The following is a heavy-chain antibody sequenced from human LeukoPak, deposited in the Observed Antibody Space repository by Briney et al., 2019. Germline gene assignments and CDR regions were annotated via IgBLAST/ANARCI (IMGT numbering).Heavy chain of an antibody. CDR2: IWYDGSNK. D-gene: IGHD3-10*01. J-gene: IGHJ4*02. Sequence: GGSLRLSCAASGFTFSSYAMSWVRQAPGKELEWVAVIWYDGSNKYYADSVKGRFTISRDNSKNTLYLQMNSLRAEDTAVYYCARDLSPVVRASPMGYWGQGTLVTVS. V-gene: IGHV3-33*08. CDR3: ARDLSPVVRASPMGY. CDR1: GFTFSSYA.